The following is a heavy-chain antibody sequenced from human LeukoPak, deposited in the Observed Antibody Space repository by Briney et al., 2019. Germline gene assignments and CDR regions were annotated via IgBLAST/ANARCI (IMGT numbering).Heavy chain of an antibody. V-gene: IGHV4-4*07. Sequence: SETLSLTCTVSGGSISSYYWSWIRQPAGKGLEWIGRIYTSGSTNYNPSLKSRVTMSVDTSKNQFSLKLSSVTAADTAVYYCASSITMIVAGIRDAFDIWGQGTMVTVSS. CDR1: GGSISSYY. CDR2: IYTSGST. J-gene: IGHJ3*02. D-gene: IGHD3-22*01. CDR3: ASSITMIVAGIRDAFDI.